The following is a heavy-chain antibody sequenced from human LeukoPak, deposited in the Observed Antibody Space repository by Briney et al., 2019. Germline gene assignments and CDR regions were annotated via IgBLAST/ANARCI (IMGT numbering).Heavy chain of an antibody. J-gene: IGHJ6*03. CDR1: GFTFSSYE. V-gene: IGHV3-48*03. CDR2: ISSSGSTI. CDR3: ARDGPPPGELTAHYYYYYMDV. Sequence: PGGSLRLSCAASGFTFSSYEMNWVRQAPGKGLEWVSYISSSGSTIYYADSVKGRFTISRDNAKNSLHLQMNSLRAEDTAVYYCARDGPPPGELTAHYYYYYMDVWGKGTTVTISS. D-gene: IGHD3-10*01.